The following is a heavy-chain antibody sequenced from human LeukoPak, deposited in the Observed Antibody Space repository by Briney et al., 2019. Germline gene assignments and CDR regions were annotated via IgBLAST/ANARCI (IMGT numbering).Heavy chain of an antibody. CDR3: AGRGYCSGGSCYSAAFDI. V-gene: IGHV3-20*04. CDR1: GFTFDDYG. D-gene: IGHD2-15*01. CDR2: INWNGGST. J-gene: IGHJ3*02. Sequence: PGGSLRLSCAASGFTFDDYGMSWVRQATGKGLEWVSCINWNGGSTGYADSLKGRFTITRDNAKNSLYLQMNSLRAEDTALYYCAGRGYCSGGSCYSAAFDIWGQGTMVTVSS.